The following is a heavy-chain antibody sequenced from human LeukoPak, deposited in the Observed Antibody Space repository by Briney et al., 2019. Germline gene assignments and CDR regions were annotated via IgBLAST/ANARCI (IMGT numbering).Heavy chain of an antibody. J-gene: IGHJ4*02. CDR1: GFTFSSYA. D-gene: IGHD3-10*01. Sequence: PGGSLRLSCAASGFTFSSYAMSWVRQAPGQGLEWVSSITTTGGSIYYADSVRGRFTISRDNAKNSLFLHMNTLRIEDTAVYYCATSFGATRGYWGQGTLVTVSS. V-gene: IGHV3-21*06. CDR3: ATSFGATRGY. CDR2: ITTTGGSI.